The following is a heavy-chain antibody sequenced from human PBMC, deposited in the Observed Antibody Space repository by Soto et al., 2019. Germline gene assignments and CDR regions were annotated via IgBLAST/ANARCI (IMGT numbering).Heavy chain of an antibody. CDR3: ARGLIDLDYGDARNGMDV. CDR2: IYYSGRT. Sequence: PSETLSLTCTVSGGSISSYYWSWIRQPPGKGLEWIGYIYYSGRTNYNPSLKSRVTISVDTSKNQLSLKLSSVTAADTAVYYCARGLIDLDYGDARNGMDVWGRGTTVTVSS. CDR1: GGSISSYY. J-gene: IGHJ6*02. D-gene: IGHD4-17*01. V-gene: IGHV4-59*01.